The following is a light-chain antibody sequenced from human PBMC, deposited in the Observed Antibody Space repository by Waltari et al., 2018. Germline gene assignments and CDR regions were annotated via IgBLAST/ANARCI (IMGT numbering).Light chain of an antibody. V-gene: IGLV3-19*01. CDR1: SLRSYY. CDR2: PKN. Sequence: SSELTQDPAVSVALGQTVRITCQGDSLRSYYANRYQQKPGQAPIIVIYPKNNRPSGIPDRFSGSASGNTASLTITGAQAEDEADYYCKSRDSSGNLLVFGGGTKLTVL. CDR3: KSRDSSGNLLV. J-gene: IGLJ3*02.